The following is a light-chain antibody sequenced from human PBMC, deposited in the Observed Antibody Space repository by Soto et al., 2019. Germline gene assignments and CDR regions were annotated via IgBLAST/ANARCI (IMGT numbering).Light chain of an antibody. V-gene: IGKV3-15*01. J-gene: IGKJ4*01. Sequence: VWAKPTGTLSLSPGNRATLTCRASQSLSSSLAWYQQKPGQAPRLLIYGASTRATGIPARFSGSGSGTEFTLTISSLQSEDFAVYYCQHYNNWLGTFGGGTKVDVK. CDR2: GAS. CDR3: QHYNNWLGT. CDR1: QSLSSS.